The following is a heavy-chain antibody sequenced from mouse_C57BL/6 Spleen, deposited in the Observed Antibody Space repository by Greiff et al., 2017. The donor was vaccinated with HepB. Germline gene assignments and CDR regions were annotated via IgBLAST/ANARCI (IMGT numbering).Heavy chain of an antibody. D-gene: IGHD1-1*01. CDR2: INYDGSST. Sequence: EVQRVESEGGLVQPGSSMKLSCTASGFTFSDYYMAWVRQVPEKGLEWVANINYDGSSTYYLDSLKSRFIISRDNAKNILYLQMSSLKSEDTATYYCARDRHYYGSSYVYFDVWGTGTTVTVSS. CDR1: GFTFSDYY. V-gene: IGHV5-16*01. J-gene: IGHJ1*03. CDR3: ARDRHYYGSSYVYFDV.